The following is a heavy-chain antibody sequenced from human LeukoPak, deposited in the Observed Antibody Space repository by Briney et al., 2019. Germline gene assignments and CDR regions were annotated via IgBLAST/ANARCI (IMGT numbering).Heavy chain of an antibody. Sequence: GGSLRLSCAASGFTFSSYSMNWVRQAPGKGLEWVSAISGSGGSTYYADSVKGRFTISRDNSKNTLYLQMNSLRAEDTAVYYCAKISALIVAYYFDYWGQRTLVTVSS. CDR1: GFTFSSYS. CDR3: AKISALIVAYYFDY. J-gene: IGHJ4*02. CDR2: ISGSGGST. V-gene: IGHV3-23*01. D-gene: IGHD5-12*01.